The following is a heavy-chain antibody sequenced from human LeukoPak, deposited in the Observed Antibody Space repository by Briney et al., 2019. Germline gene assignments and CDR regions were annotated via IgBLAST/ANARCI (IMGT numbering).Heavy chain of an antibody. Sequence: SETLSLTCAVYGGSSSGYYWSWIRQSPGHGLEWIGEINHSGSTNYNPSLKSRVTISVDTSKIQFSLELSSVTAADTAVYSCARSPNSGSHSLYFDYWGQGTLVTVSS. CDR3: ARSPNSGSHSLYFDY. J-gene: IGHJ4*02. D-gene: IGHD1-26*01. V-gene: IGHV4-34*01. CDR2: INHSGST. CDR1: GGSSSGYY.